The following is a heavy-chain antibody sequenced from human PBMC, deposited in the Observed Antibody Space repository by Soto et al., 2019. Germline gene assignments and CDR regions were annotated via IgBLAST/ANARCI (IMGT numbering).Heavy chain of an antibody. CDR3: ARGHYYYGMDV. Sequence: PSETLSLTCTVSNGSVSSGTYSWSWVRQPPGKGREWIGDIYYSGTTYYTPSIKSRLTMSMDRANDHFSLNLTSVTAAATAVYFCARGHYYYGMDVWGQGITVTVSS. CDR1: NGSVSSGTYS. J-gene: IGHJ6*02. CDR2: IYYSGTT. V-gene: IGHV4-30-2*01.